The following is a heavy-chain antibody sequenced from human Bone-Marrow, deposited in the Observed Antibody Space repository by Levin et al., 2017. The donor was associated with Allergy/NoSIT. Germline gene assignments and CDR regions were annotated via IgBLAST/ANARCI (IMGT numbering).Heavy chain of an antibody. J-gene: IGHJ4*02. CDR1: GFTVYSNF. CDR2: TYTGGNT. CDR3: ARGDFRGFMGYTPFEH. D-gene: IGHD3-10*01. Sequence: PGGSLRLSCAASGFTVYSNFMSWVRQAPGKGLEWVAMTYTGGNTYYADSVQGRFTISRDNSKDTVYLQMNSLRVDDTAVYYCARGDFRGFMGYTPFEHWGQGTLVTVAS. V-gene: IGHV3-53*01.